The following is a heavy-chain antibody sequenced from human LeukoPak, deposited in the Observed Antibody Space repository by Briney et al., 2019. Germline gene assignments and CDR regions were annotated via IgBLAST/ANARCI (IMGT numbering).Heavy chain of an antibody. CDR1: GYSISSGYY. CDR2: IYHSGST. CDR3: ARGLKVGATRVFDY. V-gene: IGHV4-38-2*02. D-gene: IGHD1-26*01. Sequence: SETLSLTCTVSGYSISSGYYWRWIRQPPGKGLEWIGSIYHSGSTYYNPSLKSRVTISVDTSKNQFSLKLSSVTAADTAVYYCARGLKVGATRVFDYWGQGTLVTVSS. J-gene: IGHJ4*02.